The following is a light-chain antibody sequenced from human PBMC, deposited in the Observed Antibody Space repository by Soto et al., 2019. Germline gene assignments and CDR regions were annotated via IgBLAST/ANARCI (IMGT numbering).Light chain of an antibody. J-gene: IGKJ1*01. CDR3: QQYNSYRT. CDR1: QSISSY. V-gene: IGKV1-5*01. Sequence: DIQMTQSPSSLSASVGDRVTITCRASQSISSYLNWYQQKPGKAPKLLIYDASSLESGVPSRFSGSGSGTEFTLTISSLQPDDSATYYCQQYNSYRTFGQGTKV. CDR2: DAS.